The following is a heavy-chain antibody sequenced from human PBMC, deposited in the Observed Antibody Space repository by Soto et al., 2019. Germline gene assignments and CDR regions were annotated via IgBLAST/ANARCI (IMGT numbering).Heavy chain of an antibody. CDR1: GGSISSGGYY. CDR3: ARGSLRRLDFDY. J-gene: IGHJ4*02. Sequence: QVQLQESGPGLVKPSQTLSLTCTVSGGSISSGGYYWSWIRQHPGKGLEWIGYIYYSGSTYYNPSLKSRVTISVDPSKNQFSLKLSSVTAADTAVYYCARGSLRRLDFDYWGQGTLVTVSS. D-gene: IGHD3-16*01. V-gene: IGHV4-31*03. CDR2: IYYSGST.